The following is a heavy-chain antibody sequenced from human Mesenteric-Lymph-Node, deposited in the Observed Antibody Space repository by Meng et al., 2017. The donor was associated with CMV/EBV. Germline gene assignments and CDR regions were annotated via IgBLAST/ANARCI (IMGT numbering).Heavy chain of an antibody. V-gene: IGHV3-7*01. J-gene: IGHJ6*02. CDR3: ARGLGSYDFWSGYSYSYALGV. CDR1: GFTFHQSW. Sequence: GSLRLSCAGSGFTFHQSWMRWIRQAPGKGLEWVANIKGDGTEKYYVGSVRGRFTISRDNAENSLYLQMRSLRAEDTAVYYCARGLGSYDFWSGYSYSYALGVWGRGTTVTVSS. CDR2: IKGDGTEK. D-gene: IGHD3-3*01.